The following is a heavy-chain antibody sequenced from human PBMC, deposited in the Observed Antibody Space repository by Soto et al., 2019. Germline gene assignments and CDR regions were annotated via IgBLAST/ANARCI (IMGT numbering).Heavy chain of an antibody. J-gene: IGHJ6*02. CDR3: ARHGVTLVRGGLDV. Sequence: SETLSLTCNVSGGLLNNARYWGWIRQPPGKGLEWIGSVYHSGTNYPNPSLKSRVTMSVDTSKNQFTLRLNSMTAADTATYYCARHGVTLVRGGLDVWGHGTPVTVSS. V-gene: IGHV4-39*01. D-gene: IGHD3-10*01. CDR2: VYHSGTN. CDR1: GGLLNNARY.